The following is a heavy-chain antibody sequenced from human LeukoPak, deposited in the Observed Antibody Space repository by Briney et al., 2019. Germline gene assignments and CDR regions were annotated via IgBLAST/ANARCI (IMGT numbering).Heavy chain of an antibody. CDR2: SRDKANSHST. Sequence: PGGSLRLSCAASGFTFSDHYMDWVSQARGKGLEWVGRSRDKANSHSTEYAASVKGRFTISRDESKNSVYLQMNSLKTEDTAVYYCSYCSAMFRGRNIPDYWGQGTLVTVSS. CDR1: GFTFSDHY. V-gene: IGHV3-72*01. D-gene: IGHD3-10*01. CDR3: SYCSAMFRGRNIPDY. J-gene: IGHJ4*02.